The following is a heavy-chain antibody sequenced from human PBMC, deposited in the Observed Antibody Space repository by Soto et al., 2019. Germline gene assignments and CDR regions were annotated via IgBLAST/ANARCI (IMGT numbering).Heavy chain of an antibody. Sequence: SETLSLTCTVSGGSISSYYWSWIRQPPGKGLEWIGYIYYSGSTNYNPSLKSRVTISVDTSKNQFSLKLSSVTAADTAVHYCARLTLAVAGTAELYWYFDLWGRGTLVT. V-gene: IGHV4-59*08. CDR1: GGSISSYY. D-gene: IGHD6-19*01. CDR2: IYYSGST. J-gene: IGHJ2*01. CDR3: ARLTLAVAGTAELYWYFDL.